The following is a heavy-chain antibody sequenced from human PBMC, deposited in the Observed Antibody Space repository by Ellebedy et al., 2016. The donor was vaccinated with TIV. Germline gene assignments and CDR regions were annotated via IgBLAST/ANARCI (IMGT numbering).Heavy chain of an antibody. CDR1: ANSFTNDYY. CDR3: ARDLGPTAAADAFDI. V-gene: IGHV4-38-2*02. J-gene: IGHJ3*02. D-gene: IGHD1-26*01. CDR2: ISHSGST. Sequence: MPSETLSLTCTVSANSFTNDYYWGWIRQPPGKGLEWIGSISHSGSTYYNPSLRGRVTIAVDTPQSQFYLKVNSVTAADTAVYYCARDLGPTAAADAFDIWGQGTMVTVSS.